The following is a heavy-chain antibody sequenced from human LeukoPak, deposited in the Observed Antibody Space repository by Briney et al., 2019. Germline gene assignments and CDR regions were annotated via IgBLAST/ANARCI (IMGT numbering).Heavy chain of an antibody. CDR1: GFTFSSYA. V-gene: IGHV3-30-3*01. D-gene: IGHD6-19*01. Sequence: GRSLRLSCAASGFTFSSYAMHWVRQAPGKGLEWVAVISYDGSNKYYADSVKGRFTISRDNSKNTLYLQMSSLRAGDTAVYYCVNMRGGAVAGTRSDYWGQGTLVTVSS. J-gene: IGHJ4*02. CDR3: VNMRGGAVAGTRSDY. CDR2: ISYDGSNK.